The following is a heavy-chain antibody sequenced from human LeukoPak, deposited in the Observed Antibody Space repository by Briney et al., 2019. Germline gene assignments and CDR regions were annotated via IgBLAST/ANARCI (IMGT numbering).Heavy chain of an antibody. J-gene: IGHJ6*03. Sequence: GGSLRLSCAASGFTFDDSGMTWVRQAPGRGLEWVSGINWNGGSTGYADSVKGRFTISRDNAKNSLYLQMNSLRAEDTAWYYCARSYYYYMDVWGKGTTVTVSS. CDR3: ARSYYYYMDV. V-gene: IGHV3-20*04. CDR1: GFTFDDSG. CDR2: INWNGGST.